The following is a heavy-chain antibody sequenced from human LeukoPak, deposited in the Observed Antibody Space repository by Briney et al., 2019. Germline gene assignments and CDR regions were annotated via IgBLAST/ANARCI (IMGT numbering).Heavy chain of an antibody. J-gene: IGHJ6*02. D-gene: IGHD5-12*01. CDR1: GFTFSSYG. CDR2: IWYDGSNE. Sequence: PGRSLRLSCAACGFTFSSYGMHWVRQAPGKGLEWVAVIWYDGSNEYYADSVKGRFTISRDNSKNTLYLQMNSLRAEDTAVYYCTREWLRAWYYYYGMDVWGQGTTVTVSS. V-gene: IGHV3-33*01. CDR3: TREWLRAWYYYYGMDV.